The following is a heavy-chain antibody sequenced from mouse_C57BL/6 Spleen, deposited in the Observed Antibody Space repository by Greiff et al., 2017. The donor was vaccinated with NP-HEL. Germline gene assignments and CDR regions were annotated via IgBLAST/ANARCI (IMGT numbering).Heavy chain of an antibody. J-gene: IGHJ2*01. CDR3: ARTAVVAGYYFDY. Sequence: VMLVESGPGLVAPSQSLSITCTVSGFSLTSYAISWVRQPPGKGLEWLGVIWTGGGTNYNSALKSRLSISKDNSKSQVFLKMNSLQTDDTARYYCARTAVVAGYYFDYWGQGTTLTVSS. CDR2: IWTGGGT. CDR1: GFSLTSYA. V-gene: IGHV2-9-1*01. D-gene: IGHD1-1*01.